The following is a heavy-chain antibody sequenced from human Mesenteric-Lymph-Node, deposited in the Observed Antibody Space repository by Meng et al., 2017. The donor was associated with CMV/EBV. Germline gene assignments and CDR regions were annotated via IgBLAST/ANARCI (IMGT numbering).Heavy chain of an antibody. CDR2: IKQDGSEK. V-gene: IGHV3-7*04. J-gene: IGHJ4*02. D-gene: IGHD5-12*01. CDR1: GFTFSSYW. Sequence: GESLKISCAASGFTFSSYWMSWVRQAPGKGLEWVANIKQDGSEKYYVDSVKGRFTISRDNAKSSVYLQMNSLRVEDTAVYYCVRGSGYIIYWGQGTLVTVSS. CDR3: VRGSGYIIY.